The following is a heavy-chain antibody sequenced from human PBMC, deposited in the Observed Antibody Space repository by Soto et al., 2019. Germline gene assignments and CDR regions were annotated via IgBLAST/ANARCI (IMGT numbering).Heavy chain of an antibody. Sequence: EVQLVESGGGLFQAEGSLRLSCEASGFTFSHYWMHWVRQAPGKGLVWVSRINHDGSDPIYADSVKVRFTISRDNAKNTVYLQMSSLRVEDTAVYYCARGDVNYSSFDFWVQGSLVTVSS. CDR1: GFTFSHYW. D-gene: IGHD2-21*01. CDR2: INHDGSDP. CDR3: ARGDVNYSSFDF. V-gene: IGHV3-74*01. J-gene: IGHJ4*02.